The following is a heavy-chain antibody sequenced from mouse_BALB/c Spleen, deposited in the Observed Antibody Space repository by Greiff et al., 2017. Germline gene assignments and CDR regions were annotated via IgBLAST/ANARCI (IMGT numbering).Heavy chain of an antibody. J-gene: IGHJ2*01. CDR1: GYTFTSYW. V-gene: IGHV1S127*01. CDR3: TKGNRYMSY. CDR2: IDPSDSYT. D-gene: IGHD2-14*01. Sequence: VQLQQPGAELVKPGASVKMSCKASGYTFTSYWMHWVKQRPGQGLEWIGEIDPSDSYTSYNQKFKGKATLTVDTSSNTAYMQLSSLTSEASAVYFFTKGNRYMSYWGQGTTLTVAS.